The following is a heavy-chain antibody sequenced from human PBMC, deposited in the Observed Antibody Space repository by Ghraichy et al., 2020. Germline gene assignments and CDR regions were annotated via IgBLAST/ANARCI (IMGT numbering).Heavy chain of an antibody. CDR3: ARSVGDILTGYYDDY. CDR2: IKQDGSEK. Sequence: GGSLRLSCAASGFTFSSYWMSWVRQAPGKGLEWVANIKQDGSEKYYVDSVKGRFTISRDNAKNSLYLQMNSLRAEDTAVYYCARSVGDILTGYYDDYWGQGTLVTVSS. V-gene: IGHV3-7*01. CDR1: GFTFSSYW. J-gene: IGHJ4*02. D-gene: IGHD3-9*01.